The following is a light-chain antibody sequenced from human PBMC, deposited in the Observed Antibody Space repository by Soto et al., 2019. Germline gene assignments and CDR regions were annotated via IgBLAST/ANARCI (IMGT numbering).Light chain of an antibody. V-gene: IGKV3-11*01. CDR2: DAS. Sequence: EIVLTQSPATLSLSPGERATLSCRASQSVSSYLAWYQQKPGQAPRLLIYDASNRATGISARFSGSGSGTVFTLTISSLEPEDFAVYYCQQRSKWPPEVTFGQGTRLEIK. J-gene: IGKJ5*01. CDR3: QQRSKWPPEVT. CDR1: QSVSSY.